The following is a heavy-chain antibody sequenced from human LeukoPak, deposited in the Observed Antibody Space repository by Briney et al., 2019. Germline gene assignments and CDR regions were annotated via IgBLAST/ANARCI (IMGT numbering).Heavy chain of an antibody. Sequence: ASVTVSCKASGGTFSSYAISWVRQAPGQGLEWMGRIIPILGIANYAQKFQGRVTITADKSTSTAYMELSSLRSEDTAVYYCASRTAMVKTRLDGEGSEAFDIWGQGTMVTVSS. D-gene: IGHD5-18*01. J-gene: IGHJ3*02. V-gene: IGHV1-69*04. CDR3: ASRTAMVKTRLDGEGSEAFDI. CDR2: IIPILGIA. CDR1: GGTFSSYA.